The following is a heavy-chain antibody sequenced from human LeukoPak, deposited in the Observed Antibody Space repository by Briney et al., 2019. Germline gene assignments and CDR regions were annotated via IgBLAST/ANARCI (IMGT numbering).Heavy chain of an antibody. CDR2: INPNSGGT. D-gene: IGHD6-13*01. CDR1: GYTFTGYY. Sequence: ASVKVSCKASGYTFTGYYMHWVRQAPGQGLEWMGWINPNSGGTNYAQKFQGRVTMTRDTSISTAYMELSRLRSDDTAVYYCARVQAYSSSWYEDWGQGTLVTVSS. J-gene: IGHJ4*02. V-gene: IGHV1-2*02. CDR3: ARVQAYSSSWYED.